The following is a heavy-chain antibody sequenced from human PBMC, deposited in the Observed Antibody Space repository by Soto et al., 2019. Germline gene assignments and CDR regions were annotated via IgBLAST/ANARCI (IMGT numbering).Heavy chain of an antibody. V-gene: IGHV3-30*18. D-gene: IGHD4-17*01. CDR1: GFTVSNYA. J-gene: IGHJ4*02. CDR3: AKSGLRFLDYFDY. Sequence: QVQLVESGGGVVQPGRSLRLSCAGSGFTVSNYAMHWVRQAPGKGLEWVAVMLSDGTNRSSDSVKGRCTVSGDNSENTVYLQMNSLTGEDTAVYYCAKSGLRFLDYFDYWGQGTLVTVSS. CDR2: MLSDGTNR.